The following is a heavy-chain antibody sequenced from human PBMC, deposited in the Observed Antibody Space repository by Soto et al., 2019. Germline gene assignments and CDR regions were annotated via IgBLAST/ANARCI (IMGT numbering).Heavy chain of an antibody. J-gene: IGHJ4*02. D-gene: IGHD3-10*01. Sequence: GGSLRLSCAASGFTFSSYGMHGVRQAPGKGLEWVAVIWYDGSNKYYADSVKGRFTISRDNSKNTLYLQMNSLRAEDTAVYYCARVPPQDYGSGSYSDYWGQGTLVTVSS. CDR2: IWYDGSNK. CDR1: GFTFSSYG. V-gene: IGHV3-33*01. CDR3: ARVPPQDYGSGSYSDY.